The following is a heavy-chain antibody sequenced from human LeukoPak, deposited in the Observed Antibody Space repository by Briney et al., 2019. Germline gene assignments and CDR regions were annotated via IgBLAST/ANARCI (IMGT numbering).Heavy chain of an antibody. J-gene: IGHJ4*02. D-gene: IGHD3-22*01. V-gene: IGHV4-34*01. CDR1: GGSFSGYY. CDR3: ARGPTWRYYDSSGYPQPIDY. CDR2: INHSGST. Sequence: SETLSLTCAVYGGSFSGYYWSWIRQPPGKGLEWIGEINHSGSTNYNPSLKSRVTISVDTSKNQFSPKLSSVTAADTAVYYCARGPTWRYYDSSGYPQPIDYWGQGTLVTVSS.